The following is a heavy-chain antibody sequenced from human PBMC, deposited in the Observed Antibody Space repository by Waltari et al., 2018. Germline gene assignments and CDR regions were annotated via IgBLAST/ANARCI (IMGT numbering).Heavy chain of an antibody. V-gene: IGHV3-30*02. CDR3: AKDSWYNWDLNY. CDR1: GLSVSDNG. Sequence: QVQLVESGGGVVQPGGPLRFSCAAAGLSVSDNGMHWVRQAPGKGLEWVTFIRYDGINKYYADSVKGRFTISRDNSKDTLYLQMNSLRAEDTAVYYCAKDSWYNWDLNYWGQGALVTVSS. CDR2: IRYDGINK. D-gene: IGHD1-7*01. J-gene: IGHJ4*02.